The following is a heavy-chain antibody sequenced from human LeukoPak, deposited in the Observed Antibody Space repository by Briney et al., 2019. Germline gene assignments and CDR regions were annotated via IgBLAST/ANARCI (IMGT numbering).Heavy chain of an antibody. CDR1: GFTFSSYW. V-gene: IGHV3-7*01. CDR2: IKQDGSEK. CDR3: ARDAEGY. Sequence: GGSLRLSCGASGFTFSSYWMSWVRQAPGKGLEWVANIKQDGSEKYYVDSVKGRFTISRDNAKNSLYLQMNSLRAEDTAVYYCARDAEGYWGQGTLVTVSS. J-gene: IGHJ4*02.